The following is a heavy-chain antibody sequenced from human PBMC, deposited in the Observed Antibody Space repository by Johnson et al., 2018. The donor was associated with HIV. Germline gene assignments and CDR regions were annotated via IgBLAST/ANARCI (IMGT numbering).Heavy chain of an antibody. J-gene: IGHJ3*02. CDR3: ARGGSSGRARFLAVDI. CDR1: GFTFSDYD. V-gene: IGHV3-13*01. CDR2: IGTAGDT. D-gene: IGHD6-19*01. Sequence: VLLVESGGGVVQPGRSLRLSCAASGFTFSDYDMHWVRQLTGKILEWVSAIGTAGDTFYPGSVKGLFTISRENPKNSLYLQMNSLRAGDTAIYYCARGGSSGRARFLAVDIWGQGTMVTVS.